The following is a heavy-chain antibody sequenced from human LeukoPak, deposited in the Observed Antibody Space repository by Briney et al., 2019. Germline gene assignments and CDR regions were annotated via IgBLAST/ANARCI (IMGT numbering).Heavy chain of an antibody. CDR3: ARGYSGYDYGVFDY. Sequence: SETLSLTCTVSGGSISSYYWSWIRQPPGKGLEWIGYIYYSGSTNYNPSLKSRVTISVDTSKNQFSLKLSSVTAADTAVYYCARGYSGYDYGVFDYWGQGTLVTVSS. CDR2: IYYSGST. CDR1: GGSISSYY. D-gene: IGHD5-12*01. V-gene: IGHV4-59*08. J-gene: IGHJ4*02.